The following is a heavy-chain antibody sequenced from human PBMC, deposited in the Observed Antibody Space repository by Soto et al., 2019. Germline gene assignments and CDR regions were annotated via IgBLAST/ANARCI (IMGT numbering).Heavy chain of an antibody. CDR1: GFTFSSYA. D-gene: IGHD6-13*01. CDR2: ISGSGGST. V-gene: IGHV3-23*01. J-gene: IGHJ6*03. Sequence: GGSLRLSCAASGFTFSSYAMSWVRQAPGKGLEWVSAISGSGGSTYYADSVKGRFAISRDYSKNTLYLQMNSLRAEDTAVYYCAKFNNREYSNSHYYMDVWGKGTTVTVSS. CDR3: AKFNNREYSNSHYYMDV.